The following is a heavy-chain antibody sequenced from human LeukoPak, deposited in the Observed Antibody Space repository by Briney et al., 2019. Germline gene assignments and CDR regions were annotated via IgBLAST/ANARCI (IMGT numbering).Heavy chain of an antibody. Sequence: GASVKVSCKASGYTFTSYDINWVGQATGQGLEWMGWMNPNSGNTGYAQKFQGRGTMTRNTAISTAYMELSSLRSEDTAVYYCASGRTHYDYVWGSYQGPNDYWGQGTLVTVSS. CDR1: GYTFTSYD. J-gene: IGHJ4*02. V-gene: IGHV1-8*01. CDR3: ASGRTHYDYVWGSYQGPNDY. D-gene: IGHD3-16*02. CDR2: MNPNSGNT.